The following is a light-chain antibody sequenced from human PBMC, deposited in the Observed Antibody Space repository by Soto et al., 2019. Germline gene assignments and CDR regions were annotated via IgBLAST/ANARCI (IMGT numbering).Light chain of an antibody. J-gene: IGLJ3*02. CDR2: LNSDGSH. CDR1: SGHSSYA. Sequence: QLVLTQSPSASASLGASVKLTCTLSSGHSSYAIAWHQQQPEKGPRYLMKLNSDGSHSKGDGIPDHCSGSSSGAERYLTISSLQSEDEADYYCQTWGTGPWVFGGGTKLTVL. V-gene: IGLV4-69*01. CDR3: QTWGTGPWV.